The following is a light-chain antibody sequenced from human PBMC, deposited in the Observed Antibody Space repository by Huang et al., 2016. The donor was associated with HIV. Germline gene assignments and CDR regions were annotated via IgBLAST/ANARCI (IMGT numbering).Light chain of an antibody. CDR3: QQYNDWPLT. CDR1: QRLSSR. J-gene: IGKJ1*01. CDR2: GVS. Sequence: EIVMTQSPATLSVSPGERVTLSCRASQRLSSRLAWYQQKRGQAPRLLIYGVSTRATDIPTRFSGSGSGTDFTLTINSLQSEDFATYYCQQYNDWPLTFGQGTEVEIK. V-gene: IGKV3-15*01.